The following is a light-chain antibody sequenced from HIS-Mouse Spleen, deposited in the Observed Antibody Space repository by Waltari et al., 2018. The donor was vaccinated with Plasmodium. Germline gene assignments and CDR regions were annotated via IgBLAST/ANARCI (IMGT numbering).Light chain of an antibody. CDR3: YSTDSSGNHRV. CDR1: ALPTIY. Sequence: SSELTQPPPVPVSPAQTARITRSRDALPTIYAYWYQQKSGQAPVLVLDEDSKRPSGIPERFSGSSSGTMATLTISGAQVEDEADYYCYSTDSSGNHRVFGGGTKLTVL. J-gene: IGLJ3*02. V-gene: IGLV3-10*01. CDR2: EDS.